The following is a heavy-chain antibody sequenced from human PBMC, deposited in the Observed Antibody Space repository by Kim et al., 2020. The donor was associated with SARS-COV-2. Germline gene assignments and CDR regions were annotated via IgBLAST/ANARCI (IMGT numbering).Heavy chain of an antibody. CDR3: VKDCSRTSCYVDYF. Sequence: GGSLRLSCSASGFTFSAYPIHWVRQAPGKGLEWLSTMSIDGSRTFYADSVKGRFTISRDNSKNMLFLQMSSLRTEDTAVYYCVKDCSRTSCYVDYF. CDR2: MSIDGSRT. D-gene: IGHD2-2*01. V-gene: IGHV3-64D*06. J-gene: IGHJ4*01. CDR1: GFTFSAYP.